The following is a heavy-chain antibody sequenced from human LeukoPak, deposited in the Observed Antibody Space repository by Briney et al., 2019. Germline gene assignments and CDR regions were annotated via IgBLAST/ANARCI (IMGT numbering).Heavy chain of an antibody. J-gene: IGHJ4*02. D-gene: IGHD3-10*01. CDR3: AKAVRPVTGHYDY. CDR2: IKQGGTEK. CDR1: GFTFSNYW. Sequence: GGSLRLSCATSGFTFSNYWMSWVRQAPGKGLEWVANIKQGGTEKYYVDSVKGRFTISRDNAKNSLYLQMNSLRAEDTALYYCAKAVRPVTGHYDYWGQGTLVTVSS. V-gene: IGHV3-7*03.